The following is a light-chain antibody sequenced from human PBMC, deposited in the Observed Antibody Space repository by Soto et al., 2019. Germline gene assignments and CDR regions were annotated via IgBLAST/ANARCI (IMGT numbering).Light chain of an antibody. CDR3: SSHTISSALQV. J-gene: IGLJ1*01. CDR1: SSDVGGYND. Sequence: QSVLTQSASVSGSPGQSITISCTGTSSDVGGYNDVSWYQQHPGKAPKLILYDVSDRPSGVSNRFSGSKSGNTASLTISGLQAEDEADYYCSSHTISSALQVFGTGTQVTVL. CDR2: DVS. V-gene: IGLV2-14*01.